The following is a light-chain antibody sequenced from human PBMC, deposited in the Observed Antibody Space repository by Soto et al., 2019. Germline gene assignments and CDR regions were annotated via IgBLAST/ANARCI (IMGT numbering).Light chain of an antibody. V-gene: IGKV2-24*01. CDR1: EGLVHSDGNTY. CDR3: MQATQFPIT. Sequence: DIVMTQTPLSSPVTLGQPSSIPCISSEGLVHSDGNTYLNWLQQRPGQPPRLLIYKISNLFSGVPDRFSGSGAGTDFTLKISRVEGEDVGVYYCMQATQFPITFGQGTRLEIK. CDR2: KIS. J-gene: IGKJ5*01.